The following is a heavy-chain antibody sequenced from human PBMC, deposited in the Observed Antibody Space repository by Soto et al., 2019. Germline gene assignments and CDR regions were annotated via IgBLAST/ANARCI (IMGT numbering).Heavy chain of an antibody. CDR3: TRETIGLDYYYYYGMDV. CDR2: IRSKVNSYAT. Sequence: PVGSLRLSCAASGFTFSASAMHWVRQASGKGLEWVGRIRSKVNSYATAYAASVKGRFTISRDDSKNTAYLQMDSLKTEDTAVYFCTRETIGLDYYYYYGMDVWGQGATVTVSS. J-gene: IGHJ6*02. V-gene: IGHV3-73*01. D-gene: IGHD3-9*01. CDR1: GFTFSASA.